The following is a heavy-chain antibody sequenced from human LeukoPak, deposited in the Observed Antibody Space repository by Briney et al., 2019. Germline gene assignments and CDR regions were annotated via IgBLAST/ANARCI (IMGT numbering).Heavy chain of an antibody. CDR3: ARNRGYSGYLNAFDI. Sequence: SETLSLTCTVSGGSISSYYWSWIRQPAGKGLEWIGRIYTSGSTNYNPSLKSRVTMSADTSKNQFSLKLSSVTAADTAVYYCARNRGYSGYLNAFDIWGQGTMVTVSS. CDR2: IYTSGST. J-gene: IGHJ3*02. V-gene: IGHV4-4*07. D-gene: IGHD5-12*01. CDR1: GGSISSYY.